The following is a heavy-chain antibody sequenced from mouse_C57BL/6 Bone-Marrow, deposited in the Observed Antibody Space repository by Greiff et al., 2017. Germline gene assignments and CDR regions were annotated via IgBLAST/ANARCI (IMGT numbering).Heavy chain of an antibody. CDR3: ARWEAYYSNSSDD. V-gene: IGHV1-81*01. CDR1: GYTFTSYG. D-gene: IGHD2-5*01. CDR2: IYPRSGNT. J-gene: IGHJ2*01. Sequence: QVQLKQSGAELARPGASVKLSCTASGYTFTSYGISWVKQRTGQGLEWIGAIYPRSGNTYYNEKFKGKATLTADKYSSTAYMELRSLTSEDSAVYFGARWEAYYSNSSDDWGQGTTLTVSS.